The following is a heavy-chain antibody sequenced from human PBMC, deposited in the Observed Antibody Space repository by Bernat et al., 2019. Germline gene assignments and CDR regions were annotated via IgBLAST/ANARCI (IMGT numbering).Heavy chain of an antibody. CDR1: GYTFTSYA. Sequence: QVQLVQSGAEVKKPGASVKVSCKASGYTFTSYAMHWVRQAPGQRPEWMGWINTGNGNTKYLQNFQGRVTITRDTPASTAYMELSSLRSEETAIYYCLGGVTTGYWGQGTLVTVSS. CDR3: LGGVTTGY. CDR2: INTGNGNT. J-gene: IGHJ4*02. V-gene: IGHV1-3*04. D-gene: IGHD4-17*01.